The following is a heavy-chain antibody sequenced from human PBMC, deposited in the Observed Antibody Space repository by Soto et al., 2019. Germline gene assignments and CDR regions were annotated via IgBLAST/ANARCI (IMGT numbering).Heavy chain of an antibody. J-gene: IGHJ4*02. Sequence: PGGSLRLSCAAFGFRFSDYDINWVRQAPGKGLEWVAGIGVSGRSTFYADSVKGRFTISRDDSRHTLHLQMNSLRVEDTALYHCAKVTWIIAGRERELDYWGQGTLVTVSS. V-gene: IGHV3-23*01. CDR1: GFRFSDYD. D-gene: IGHD6-13*01. CDR2: IGVSGRST. CDR3: AKVTWIIAGRERELDY.